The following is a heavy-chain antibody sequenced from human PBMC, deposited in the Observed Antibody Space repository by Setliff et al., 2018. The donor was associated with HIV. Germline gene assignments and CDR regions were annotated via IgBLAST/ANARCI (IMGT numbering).Heavy chain of an antibody. D-gene: IGHD1-26*01. CDR3: AKVTSTGRWNSDLDS. CDR1: GFTFSNYA. CDR2: ITSSGGTT. J-gene: IGHJ4*02. Sequence: GGSLRLSCAASGFTFSNYAMSWVRQAPGKGLEWVSAITSSGGTTYYADSVKGRFTISRDSSSNILFLEVSSPRAEDTAVYYCAKVTSTGRWNSDLDSWGQGTLVTVSS. V-gene: IGHV3-23*01.